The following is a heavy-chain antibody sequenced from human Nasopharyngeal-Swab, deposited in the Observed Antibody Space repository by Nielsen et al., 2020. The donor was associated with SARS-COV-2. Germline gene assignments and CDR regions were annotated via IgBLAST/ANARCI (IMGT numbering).Heavy chain of an antibody. CDR3: AISSGYYYPGFDY. J-gene: IGHJ4*02. CDR2: ISSSGSTI. Sequence: GGPLRLSCAASGFTFSDYYMSWIRQAPGKGLEWVSYISSSGSTIYYADSVKGRFTISRDNAKNSLYLQMNSLRAEDTAVYYCAISSGYYYPGFDYWGQGTLVTVSS. CDR1: GFTFSDYY. D-gene: IGHD3-22*01. V-gene: IGHV3-11*01.